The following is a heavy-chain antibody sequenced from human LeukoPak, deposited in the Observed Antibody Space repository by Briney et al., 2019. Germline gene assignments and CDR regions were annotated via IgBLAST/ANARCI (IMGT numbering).Heavy chain of an antibody. CDR2: INPNSGGT. CDR1: GYTFTGYY. J-gene: IGHJ3*02. Sequence: GASVKVSCKASGYTFTGYYMHWVRQAPGQGLEWMGWINPNSGGTNYAQKFQGWVTMTRDTSISTAYMELSRLRSDDTAVYYCATAIAAAVSDAFDIWGQGTMVTVSS. D-gene: IGHD6-13*01. V-gene: IGHV1-2*04. CDR3: ATAIAAAVSDAFDI.